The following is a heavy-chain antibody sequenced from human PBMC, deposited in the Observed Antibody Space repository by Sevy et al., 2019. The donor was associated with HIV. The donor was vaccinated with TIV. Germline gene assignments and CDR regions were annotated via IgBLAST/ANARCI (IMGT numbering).Heavy chain of an antibody. J-gene: IGHJ4*02. CDR3: AKAGYSSSWFDY. Sequence: GGSLRLSCAASGFTFSSYAMSWVRQAPGKGLEWVSAISGSGGSTYYADSVKGRFTISRDNSKNTLYLQMNSLRAEDTVVYYCAKAGYSSSWFDYWGQGTLVTVSS. CDR2: ISGSGGST. CDR1: GFTFSSYA. D-gene: IGHD6-13*01. V-gene: IGHV3-23*01.